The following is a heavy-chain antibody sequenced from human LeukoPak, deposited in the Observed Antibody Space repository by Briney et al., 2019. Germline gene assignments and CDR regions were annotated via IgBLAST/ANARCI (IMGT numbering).Heavy chain of an antibody. CDR2: TDDDGSRT. CDR3: ARALGSPLDY. Sequence: PGGSLRLSCAASGFTFSTSWMHWFRQAPGKGLVWVSRTDDDGSRTNYADSVKGRFTISRDNAKNTLYLQMNSLRAEDTAVYYCARALGSPLDYWGQGTLVIVSS. J-gene: IGHJ4*02. CDR1: GFTFSTSW. D-gene: IGHD1-26*01. V-gene: IGHV3-74*01.